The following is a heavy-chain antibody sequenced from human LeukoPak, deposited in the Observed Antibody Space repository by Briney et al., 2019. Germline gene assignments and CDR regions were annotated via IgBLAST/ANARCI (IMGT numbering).Heavy chain of an antibody. CDR3: ARDLDSGSYRTFDY. Sequence: SVKVSCKASGGTFSSYAISWVRQAPGQGLEWMGGIIPIFGTANYAQKFQGRVTITADESTSTAYMELSSLRSEDTAVYYCARDLDSGSYRTFDYWGQGTLVTVSS. J-gene: IGHJ4*02. D-gene: IGHD1-26*01. CDR1: GGTFSSYA. V-gene: IGHV1-69*13. CDR2: IIPIFGTA.